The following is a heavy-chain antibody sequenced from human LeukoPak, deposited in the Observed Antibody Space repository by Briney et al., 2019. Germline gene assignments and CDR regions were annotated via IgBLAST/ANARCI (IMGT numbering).Heavy chain of an antibody. CDR2: ISGSGGST. CDR3: AKGASGWSIFDY. Sequence: GGSLRLSCAASGFTFSSYAMSWVRQAPGKGLDWVSAISGSGGSTYYADSVKGRFTISRDNSKNTLYLQMNSLRAEDTAIYYCAKGASGWSIFDYWGQGTLVTVSS. V-gene: IGHV3-23*01. CDR1: GFTFSSYA. J-gene: IGHJ4*02. D-gene: IGHD6-19*01.